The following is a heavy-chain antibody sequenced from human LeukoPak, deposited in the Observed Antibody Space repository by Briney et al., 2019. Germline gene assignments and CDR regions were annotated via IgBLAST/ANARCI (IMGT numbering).Heavy chain of an antibody. CDR3: AREYYDFWSGYYTLDY. J-gene: IGHJ4*02. D-gene: IGHD3-3*01. CDR1: GDSVSTASNA. V-gene: IGHV6-1*01. CDR2: TYYRSKWYN. Sequence: SQTLSLTCAISGDSVSTASNAWYWIRQSPSRGLEWLGRTYYRSKWYNDYAVSVKSRITINPDTSKNQFSLQLNSVTPEDTAVYYCAREYYDFWSGYYTLDYWGQGTLVTVSS.